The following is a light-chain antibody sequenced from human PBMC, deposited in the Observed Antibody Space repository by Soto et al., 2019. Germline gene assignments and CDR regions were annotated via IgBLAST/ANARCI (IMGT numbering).Light chain of an antibody. CDR2: DAS. V-gene: IGKV1-33*01. CDR1: HDISFY. CDR3: LQDYGDSWT. J-gene: IGKJ1*01. Sequence: DIQMTQSPSSLSASVGDRVTITCQASHDISFYLNWYQQKPGKAPKLLINDASNLETGVPSRFSGSRSGTEFTLTISSLQPEDFASYYCLQDYGDSWTFGQGTKVDIK.